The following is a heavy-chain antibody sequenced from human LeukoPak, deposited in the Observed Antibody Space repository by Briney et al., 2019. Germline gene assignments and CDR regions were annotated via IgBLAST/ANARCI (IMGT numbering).Heavy chain of an antibody. Sequence: GGSLRLSCAASGFTFSSYAMHWVRQAPGKGLEWVAVISYDGSNKYYADSVKGRFTISRDNSKNTLYLQMNSLRAEDTAVYYCARDGSPHYYDSSGYYPFDYWGQGTLVTVSS. CDR2: ISYDGSNK. J-gene: IGHJ4*02. D-gene: IGHD3-22*01. CDR3: ARDGSPHYYDSSGYYPFDY. CDR1: GFTFSSYA. V-gene: IGHV3-30-3*01.